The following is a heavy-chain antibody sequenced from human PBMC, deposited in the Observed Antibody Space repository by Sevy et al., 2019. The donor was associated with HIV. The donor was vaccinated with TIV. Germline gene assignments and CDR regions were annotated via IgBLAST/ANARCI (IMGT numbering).Heavy chain of an antibody. CDR2: INPNSGGT. CDR1: GYTFTGYY. Sequence: ASVKVSCKASGYTFTGYYMHWVRQAPGQGLEWMGRINPNSGGTNYAQKFQGRVTMTRDTSISTAYMELSRLRSDDTAVYYCARSSYYHGSGSYYNSLDYWGQGTLVTVSS. J-gene: IGHJ4*02. CDR3: ARSSYYHGSGSYYNSLDY. V-gene: IGHV1-2*06. D-gene: IGHD3-10*01.